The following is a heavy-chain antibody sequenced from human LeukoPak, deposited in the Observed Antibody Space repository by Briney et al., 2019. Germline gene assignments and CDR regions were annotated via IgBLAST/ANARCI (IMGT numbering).Heavy chain of an antibody. CDR2: ISSSSTI. Sequence: GGSLRLSCAASGFTFSSYSMNWVRQAPGKGLEWVSYISSSSTIYYADSVKGRFTISRDNAKNSLYLQMNSLRDEDTAVYYCARANSYSGYDFDYWGQGTLVTVSS. CDR1: GFTFSSYS. J-gene: IGHJ4*02. CDR3: ARANSYSGYDFDY. V-gene: IGHV3-48*02. D-gene: IGHD5-12*01.